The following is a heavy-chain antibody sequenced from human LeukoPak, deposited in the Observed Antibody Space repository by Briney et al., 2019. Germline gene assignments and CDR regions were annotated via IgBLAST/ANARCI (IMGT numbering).Heavy chain of an antibody. J-gene: IGHJ4*02. CDR2: ISGSGGST. Sequence: GGSLRLSXAASGFTFSSYAMSWVRQAPGKGLEWVSAISGSGGSTYYADSVKGRFTISRDNAKNSLYLQMNSLRAEDTAVYYCARDGGSFLDYWGQGTLVTVSS. CDR1: GFTFSSYA. CDR3: ARDGGSFLDY. V-gene: IGHV3-23*01. D-gene: IGHD1-26*01.